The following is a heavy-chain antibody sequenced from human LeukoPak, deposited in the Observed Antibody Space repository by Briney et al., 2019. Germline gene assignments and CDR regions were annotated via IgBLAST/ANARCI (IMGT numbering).Heavy chain of an antibody. CDR1: GGSISSSSYY. J-gene: IGHJ6*03. Sequence: KSSETLSLTCTVSGGSISSSSYYWGWIRQPPGKGLEWIGTIYHSGDTYHKGSLRSRLTISVDTSRDQFSLKLSSVTAADTAVYYCARVGGPGSYPYYMDVWGKGTMVTVSS. D-gene: IGHD3-10*01. V-gene: IGHV4-39*07. CDR2: IYHSGDT. CDR3: ARVGGPGSYPYYMDV.